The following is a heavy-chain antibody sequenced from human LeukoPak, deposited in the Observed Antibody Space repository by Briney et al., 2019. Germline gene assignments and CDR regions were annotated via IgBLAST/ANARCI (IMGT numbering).Heavy chain of an antibody. CDR1: GGAFRGLY. J-gene: IGHJ1*01. D-gene: IGHD4-23*01. Sequence: SETLSLTSAGFGGAFRGLYWRWVRPSPREGLEWIGEINHSGTTNYNPSLKSRVTISKDTSKNQFFLKLYFLTAADTAMYYCARGRWDVRFQYWGQGTLVTVSS. CDR2: INHSGTT. V-gene: IGHV4-34*01. CDR3: ARGRWDVRFQY.